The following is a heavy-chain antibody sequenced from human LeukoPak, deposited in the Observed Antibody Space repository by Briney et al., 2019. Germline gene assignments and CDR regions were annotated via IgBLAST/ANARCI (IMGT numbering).Heavy chain of an antibody. D-gene: IGHD6-19*01. J-gene: IGHJ3*02. V-gene: IGHV7-4-1*02. Sequence: GASVKVSCKASGYTFTSYAMNWVRQAPGQGLEWMGWINTNTGNPTYAQGFTGRFVFSLDTSVSTAYLQISSLKAEDTAVYYCARKHFGAGTRIEAFDIWGQGTMVTVSS. CDR2: INTNTGNP. CDR3: ARKHFGAGTRIEAFDI. CDR1: GYTFTSYA.